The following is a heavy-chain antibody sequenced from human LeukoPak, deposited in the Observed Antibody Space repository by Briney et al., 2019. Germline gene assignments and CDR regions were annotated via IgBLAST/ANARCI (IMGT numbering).Heavy chain of an antibody. V-gene: IGHV3-30*18. CDR3: AKDGSSGSLDY. CDR1: GFTFSSYG. J-gene: IGHJ4*02. CDR2: ISYGGSNK. D-gene: IGHD3-22*01. Sequence: GGSLRLSCAASGFTFSSYGMHWVRQAPGKGLEWVAVISYGGSNKYYADSVKGRFTISRDNSKNTLYLQMNSLRAEDTAVYYCAKDGSSGSLDYWGQGTLVTVSS.